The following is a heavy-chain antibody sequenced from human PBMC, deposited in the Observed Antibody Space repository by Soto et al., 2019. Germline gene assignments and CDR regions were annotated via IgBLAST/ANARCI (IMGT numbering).Heavy chain of an antibody. Sequence: GASVKVSCKASGYTFTSYYMHWVRQAPGQGLEWMGIINPSGGSTSYAQKFQGRVTMTRDTSTSTVYMELSSLRSEDTAVYYCARDQKLAYCGGDCYSPDYWGQGTLVTVS. V-gene: IGHV1-46*01. CDR2: INPSGGST. CDR1: GYTFTSYY. D-gene: IGHD2-21*02. J-gene: IGHJ4*02. CDR3: ARDQKLAYCGGDCYSPDY.